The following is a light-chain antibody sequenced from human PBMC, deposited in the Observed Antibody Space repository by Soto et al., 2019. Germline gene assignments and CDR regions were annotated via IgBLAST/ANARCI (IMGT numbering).Light chain of an antibody. CDR2: AAR. Sequence: DIQLIQSPSSLSPSVGDRITLSCRASQSISRNLNWYQQMPGKAPSLLIYAARDLQSGVPGRFSGSGSGTEFNLTISSLQPEDLATYYCQQSHSTPYTFGQGTKLEI. CDR3: QQSHSTPYT. V-gene: IGKV1-39*01. J-gene: IGKJ2*01. CDR1: QSISRN.